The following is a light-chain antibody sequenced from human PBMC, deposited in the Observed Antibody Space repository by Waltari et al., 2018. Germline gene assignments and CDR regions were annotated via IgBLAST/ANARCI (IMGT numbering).Light chain of an antibody. V-gene: IGKV2-28*01. Sequence: DIMVTQSPLSLPVTPVEPASISCRSSQSLLHSNGNTYLEWYLQKPGQSPQLLIYLSYIRAPGVPDRFSGSGSGTDFTLKISRVEAEDVGVYYCMQTLEAPLTFGGGTKVEIK. CDR2: LSY. J-gene: IGKJ4*01. CDR1: QSLLHSNGNTY. CDR3: MQTLEAPLT.